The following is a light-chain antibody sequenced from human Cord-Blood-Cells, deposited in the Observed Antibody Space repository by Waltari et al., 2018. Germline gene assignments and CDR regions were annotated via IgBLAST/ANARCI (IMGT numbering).Light chain of an antibody. CDR3: QQSYSTLRSYT. CDR1: QSISSY. CDR2: AAS. V-gene: IGKV1-39*01. J-gene: IGKJ2*01. Sequence: DIQMTQSPSSLSASVGDRVTIPCRASQSISSYLNWYQQKPGKAPKLLIYAASSLQSGVPSRFSGSGSGTDFTLTISSLQPEDFATYYCQQSYSTLRSYTFGQGTKLEIK.